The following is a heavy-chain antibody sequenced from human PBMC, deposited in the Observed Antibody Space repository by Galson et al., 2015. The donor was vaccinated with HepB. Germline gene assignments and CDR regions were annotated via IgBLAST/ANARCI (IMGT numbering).Heavy chain of an antibody. CDR2: ISAYNGNT. Sequence: QSGAEVKKAGASVKVSCTASGYTFTSYGISWVRQAPGQGLEWMGWISAYNGNTNYAQKLQGRVTMTTDTSTSTAYMELRSLRSDDTAVYYCAREGMGYYDSIRWGPDYWGQGTLVTVSS. V-gene: IGHV1-18*04. CDR1: GYTFTSYG. D-gene: IGHD3-22*01. J-gene: IGHJ4*02. CDR3: AREGMGYYDSIRWGPDY.